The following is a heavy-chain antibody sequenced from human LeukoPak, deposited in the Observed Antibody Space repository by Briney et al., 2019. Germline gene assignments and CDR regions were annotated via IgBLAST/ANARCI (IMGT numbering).Heavy chain of an antibody. Sequence: GGSLRLSCAASGFSISGYWMHWVRQVPGKGLVWVSRISPEGSGTTYADSVKGRFTISRDKSKNTVYLQMNSLRDEDAAVYHRTRVQAGRSGLMDVWGRGTTVTVSS. CDR3: TRVQAGRSGLMDV. CDR1: GFSISGYW. CDR2: ISPEGSGT. J-gene: IGHJ6*02. V-gene: IGHV3-74*01. D-gene: IGHD2-8*02.